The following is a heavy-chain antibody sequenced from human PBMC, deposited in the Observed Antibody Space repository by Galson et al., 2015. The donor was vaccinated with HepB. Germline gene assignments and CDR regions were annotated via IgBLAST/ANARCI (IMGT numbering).Heavy chain of an antibody. CDR3: ASGYCSGVYCLTHYGMDV. D-gene: IGHD2-15*01. J-gene: IGHJ6*02. Sequence: SVKVSCKGSGGSFRTYGINWVRQAPGQGLEWMGGIIPVFGTPNYAQRFQGRVTITADESTSTAYMELSSLRSEDTAVYYCASGYCSGVYCLTHYGMDVWGQGTTVTVSS. CDR1: GGSFRTYG. V-gene: IGHV1-69*13. CDR2: IIPVFGTP.